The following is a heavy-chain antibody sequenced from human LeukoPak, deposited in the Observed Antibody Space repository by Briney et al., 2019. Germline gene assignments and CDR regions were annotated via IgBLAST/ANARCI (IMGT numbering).Heavy chain of an antibody. CDR1: GGSISSSNW. CDR2: IYHSGST. Sequence: NPSETLSLTCTVSGGSISSSNWWSWVRQPPGKGLEWIGEIYHSGSTNYNPSLKSRVTISVDKSKNQFSLKLSSVTAADTAVYYCARDQRKFLVRGVRPNDAFDIWGQGTMVTVSS. J-gene: IGHJ3*02. V-gene: IGHV4-4*02. D-gene: IGHD3-10*01. CDR3: ARDQRKFLVRGVRPNDAFDI.